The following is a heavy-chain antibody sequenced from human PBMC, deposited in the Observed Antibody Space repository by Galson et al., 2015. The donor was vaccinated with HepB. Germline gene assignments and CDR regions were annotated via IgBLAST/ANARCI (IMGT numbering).Heavy chain of an antibody. CDR1: GSTVSSND. CDR2: IYSGGNT. Sequence: SLRLSCAASGSTVSSNDMTWVRQAPGKGLEWVSVIYSGGNTYYADSVKGRFTISRDNANNSMYLQMNSLRAEDTALYFCANLPTSRWLVIDMWGQGTMVTVSS. CDR3: ANLPTSRWLVIDM. D-gene: IGHD5-12*01. V-gene: IGHV3-66*01. J-gene: IGHJ3*02.